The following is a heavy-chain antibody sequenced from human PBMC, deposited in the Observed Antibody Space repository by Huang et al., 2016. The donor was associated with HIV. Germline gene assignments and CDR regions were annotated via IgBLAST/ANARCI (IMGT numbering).Heavy chain of an antibody. D-gene: IGHD3-10*01. Sequence: QVQLQQWGAGLLKPSETLSLTCGVFGGSVSGYYWSWIRQPPGKGLEWIGEINHSGNTNYNPCRERRVTIAVDTSKNHFSRKLRSVTAADTAVYYCARVWDYYGSGSYSPYFDYWGQGTLVTVSS. CDR1: GGSVSGYY. J-gene: IGHJ4*02. CDR3: ARVWDYYGSGSYSPYFDY. CDR2: INHSGNT. V-gene: IGHV4-34*01.